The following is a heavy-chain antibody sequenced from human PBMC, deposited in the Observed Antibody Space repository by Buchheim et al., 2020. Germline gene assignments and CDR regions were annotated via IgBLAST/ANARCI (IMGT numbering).Heavy chain of an antibody. J-gene: IGHJ4*01. D-gene: IGHD4-23*01. Sequence: EVQVVESGGGLVQSGGSLRLSCVASGFTLSQYWMHWVRQAPGKGLVWVSRTNRDGTYTIYADSVKGRFTISRDNAQSTLYLQMNSLRVEDTAVYYCARDPINSDEDYWGQGTL. CDR2: TNRDGTYT. V-gene: IGHV3-74*01. CDR1: GFTLSQYW. CDR3: ARDPINSDEDY.